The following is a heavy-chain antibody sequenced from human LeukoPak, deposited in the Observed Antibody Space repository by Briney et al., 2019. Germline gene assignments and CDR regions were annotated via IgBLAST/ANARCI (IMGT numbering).Heavy chain of an antibody. CDR1: GFTVSSNY. J-gene: IGHJ6*03. CDR3: ARDRGGELLPAGSTYYMDV. D-gene: IGHD1-26*01. CDR2: IYSGGST. V-gene: IGHV3-53*01. Sequence: GGSLRLSCAASGFTVSSNYMSWVRQAPGKGLEWVSVIYSGGSTYYADSVKGRFTISRHNSKNSLYLQMNSLRAEDTAVYYCARDRGGELLPAGSTYYMDVWGKGTTVTVSS.